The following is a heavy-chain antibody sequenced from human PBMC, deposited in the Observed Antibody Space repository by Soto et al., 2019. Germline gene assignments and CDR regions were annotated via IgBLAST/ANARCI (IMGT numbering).Heavy chain of an antibody. V-gene: IGHV1-69*06. CDR3: ASFPSYGSLFDY. Sequence: SVKVSCKASGGTFSSYAISWVRKAPGQGLEWMGGIIPIFGTANYAQKFQGQVTISADKSISTAYLQWSSLKASDTAMYYCASFPSYGSLFDYWGQGTLVTVSS. CDR2: IIPIFGTA. CDR1: GGTFSSYA. D-gene: IGHD5-18*01. J-gene: IGHJ4*02.